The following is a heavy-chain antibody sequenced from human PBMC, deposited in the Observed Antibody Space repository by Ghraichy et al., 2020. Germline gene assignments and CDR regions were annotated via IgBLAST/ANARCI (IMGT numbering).Heavy chain of an antibody. Sequence: SVKVSCKASGGTFSSYAISWVRQAPGQGLEWMGRIIPILGIANYAQKFQGRVTITADKSTSTAYMELSSLRSEDTAVYYCARVWGYTAMANDAFDIWGQGTMVTVSS. CDR3: ARVWGYTAMANDAFDI. CDR1: GGTFSSYA. D-gene: IGHD5-18*01. V-gene: IGHV1-69*04. CDR2: IIPILGIA. J-gene: IGHJ3*02.